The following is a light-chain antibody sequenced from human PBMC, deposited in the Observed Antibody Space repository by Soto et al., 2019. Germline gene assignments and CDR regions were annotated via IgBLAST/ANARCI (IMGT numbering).Light chain of an antibody. CDR3: AAWDDNLSGRV. Sequence: QSVLTQPPSASATPGQRVSISCSGSRSNIGSNYVYWYQQLPGAAPRLLMYSNNQRPSGVPGRFSVSKSGTSASLAISGLRSEDEADYYCAAWDDNLSGRVFGGGTKLAVL. J-gene: IGLJ3*02. CDR2: SNN. V-gene: IGLV1-47*02. CDR1: RSNIGSNY.